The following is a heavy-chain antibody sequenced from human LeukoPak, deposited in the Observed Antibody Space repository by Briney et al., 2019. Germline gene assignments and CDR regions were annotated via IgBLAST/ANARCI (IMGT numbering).Heavy chain of an antibody. V-gene: IGHV1-2*02. CDR2: INPNSGGT. CDR1: GYTFTGYY. D-gene: IGHD6-13*01. Sequence: ASVKVSCKASGYTFTGYYMHWVRQAPAQGLELMGWINPNSGGTNYAQKFQGRVTMTRDTSISTAYMELSRLRSDDTAVYYCARERWRYYYYMDVWGKGTTVTVSS. J-gene: IGHJ6*03. CDR3: ARERWRYYYYMDV.